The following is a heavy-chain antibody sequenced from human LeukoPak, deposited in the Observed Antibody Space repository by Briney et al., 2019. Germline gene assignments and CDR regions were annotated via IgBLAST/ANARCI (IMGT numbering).Heavy chain of an antibody. CDR2: IYYSGST. V-gene: IGHV4-59*01. CDR3: ARVRDFWSGYYGDDAFDI. Sequence: PSETLFLTCTVSGGSISSYYWSWIRQPPGKGLEWIGHIYYSGSTNYNPSLKSRVTISVDTSKNQFSLKLSSVTAADTAVYYCARVRDFWSGYYGDDAFDIWGQGTMVTVSS. J-gene: IGHJ3*02. D-gene: IGHD3-3*01. CDR1: GGSISSYY.